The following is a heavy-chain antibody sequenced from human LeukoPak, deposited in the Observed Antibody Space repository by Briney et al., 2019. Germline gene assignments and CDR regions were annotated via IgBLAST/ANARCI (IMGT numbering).Heavy chain of an antibody. J-gene: IGHJ5*02. CDR3: ARRLTQYDCFDP. D-gene: IGHD2-2*01. CDR1: GDSVSSNSVT. Sequence: SQTLSLTCAISGDSVSSNSVTWDWIRQSRARGLEWLGRTYYRSTWYNDYAVSVRGRITVNPHTSKNQFSLHLNSVTPEDTAVYYCARRLTQYDCFDPWGQGILVTVSS. V-gene: IGHV6-1*01. CDR2: TYYRSTWYN.